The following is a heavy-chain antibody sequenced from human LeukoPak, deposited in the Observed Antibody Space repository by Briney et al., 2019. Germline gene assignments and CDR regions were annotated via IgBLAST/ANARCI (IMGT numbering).Heavy chain of an antibody. V-gene: IGHV3-48*01. D-gene: IGHD5-12*01. J-gene: IGHJ4*02. CDR1: GFTFSTYS. CDR2: ISDSGAM. CDR3: ARDGGYRGYDADC. Sequence: GGSLRLFCAASGFTFSTYSMKWVRQAPGKGLEWVSYISDSGAMYYADSVRGRFTISRENAQNSLFLQMNSLRAEDTAVYYCARDGGYRGYDADCWGQGTLVTVSS.